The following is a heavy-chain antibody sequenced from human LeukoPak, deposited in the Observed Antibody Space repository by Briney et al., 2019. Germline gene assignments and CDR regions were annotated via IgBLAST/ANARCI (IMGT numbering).Heavy chain of an antibody. D-gene: IGHD5-12*01. CDR1: GGTFSNYA. Sequence: ASVKVSCKASGGTFSNYAISWVRQAPGQGLEWMGGIIPIFGTANYAQKFQGRVTITADESTSTAYMELSSLRSEDTAVYYCATGYSGPATIYYYYGMDVWGQGTTVTVSS. J-gene: IGHJ6*02. CDR2: IIPIFGTA. CDR3: ATGYSGPATIYYYYGMDV. V-gene: IGHV1-69*13.